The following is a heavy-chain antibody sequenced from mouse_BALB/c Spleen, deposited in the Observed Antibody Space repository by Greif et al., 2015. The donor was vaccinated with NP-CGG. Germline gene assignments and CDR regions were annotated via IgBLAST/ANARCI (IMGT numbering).Heavy chain of an antibody. Sequence: QVQLQQSGAELMKPGASVKISCKATGYTFSSYWIEWVKQRPGHGLEWIGEILPGSGSTNYNEKFKGKATFTADTSSNTAYMQLSSLTSEDSAVYYCARGPYGYDGAWFAYWGQGTLVTVSA. CDR2: ILPGSGST. V-gene: IGHV1-9*01. CDR3: ARGPYGYDGAWFAY. D-gene: IGHD2-2*01. J-gene: IGHJ3*01. CDR1: GYTFSSYW.